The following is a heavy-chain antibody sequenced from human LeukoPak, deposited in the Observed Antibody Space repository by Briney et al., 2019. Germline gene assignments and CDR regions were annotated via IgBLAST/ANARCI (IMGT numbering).Heavy chain of an antibody. D-gene: IGHD3-16*01. CDR2: IKHDGSEK. V-gene: IGHV3-7*01. J-gene: IGHJ4*02. CDR3: TRRLDD. Sequence: GGSLRLSCAASGFSFNSDWMDWVRQAPGKGLEWVANIKHDGSEKNYLDSVKGRFTISRDNAQNSLYLQMNGLRVEDTAVYYCTRRLDDWGQGTLVTVSS. CDR1: GFSFNSDW.